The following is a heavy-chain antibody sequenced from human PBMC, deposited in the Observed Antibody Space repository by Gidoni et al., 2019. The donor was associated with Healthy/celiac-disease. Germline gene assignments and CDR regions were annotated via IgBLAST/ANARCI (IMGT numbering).Heavy chain of an antibody. Sequence: QVQLVQSGAEVKKPGSSVKVSCKASGGTFSSYTISWVRQAPGQGLEWMGRIIPILGIANYAQKFQGRVTITADKSTSTAYMELSSLRSEDTAVYYCAISAIVSWWFDPWGQGTLVTVSS. CDR3: AISAIVSWWFDP. J-gene: IGHJ5*02. V-gene: IGHV1-69*02. CDR2: IIPILGIA. D-gene: IGHD2-21*02. CDR1: GGTFSSYT.